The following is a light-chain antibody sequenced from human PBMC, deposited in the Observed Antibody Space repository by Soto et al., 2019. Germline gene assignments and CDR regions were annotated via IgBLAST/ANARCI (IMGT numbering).Light chain of an antibody. CDR3: QQYGRSWT. J-gene: IGKJ1*01. CDR2: GAS. Sequence: EIVMTQSPVTLSVSPGERATLSCRASQSVRSTYLAWYQQKPGQAPRLLIYGASSRATGIPDRFSGSGSGTEFTLTISRLEPEDFAVYYCQQYGRSWTLGQGTNLEIK. V-gene: IGKV3-20*01. CDR1: QSVRSTY.